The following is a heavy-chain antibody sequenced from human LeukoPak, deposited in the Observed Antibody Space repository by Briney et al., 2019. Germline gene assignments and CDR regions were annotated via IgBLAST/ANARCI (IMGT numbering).Heavy chain of an antibody. J-gene: IGHJ4*02. D-gene: IGHD3-22*01. CDR3: ARRGYYDSSGYDY. V-gene: IGHV3-21*01. CDR1: GFTFSSYW. Sequence: GGSLRLSCAASGFTFSSYWMSWVRQAPGKGLEWVSSISGSSTYIYYADSVTGRFTISRDNAKNSLYLQMNSLRAEDTAIYYCARRGYYDSSGYDYWGQGTLVTVSS. CDR2: ISGSSTYI.